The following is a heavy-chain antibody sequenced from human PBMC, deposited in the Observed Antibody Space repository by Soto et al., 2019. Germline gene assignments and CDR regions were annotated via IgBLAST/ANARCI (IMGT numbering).Heavy chain of an antibody. Sequence: GGSLRLSCVDSGFTFSNNWMHWVRQAPGKGLVWVSRINLDGSSTSYADSVKGRFTISRDNAKNTLYLQMNSLRAEDTAVYYCTRDVSRSWYMDVWGKGTTVTVSS. V-gene: IGHV3-74*01. CDR2: INLDGSST. D-gene: IGHD6-13*01. CDR1: GFTFSNNW. J-gene: IGHJ6*03. CDR3: TRDVSRSWYMDV.